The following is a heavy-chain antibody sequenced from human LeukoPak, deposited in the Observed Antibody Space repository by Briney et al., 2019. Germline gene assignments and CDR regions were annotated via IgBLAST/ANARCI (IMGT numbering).Heavy chain of an antibody. Sequence: PGGSLRLSCAASGFTFSTYTMNWVRQAPGKGLEWVSYITSSSSYIYYADSVKGRFTISRDNSKNTLYLQMNSLRAEDTAVYYCAKDSSKQRSTYSSSSAYWGQGTLVTVSS. J-gene: IGHJ4*02. D-gene: IGHD6-6*01. CDR1: GFTFSTYT. V-gene: IGHV3-21*04. CDR3: AKDSSKQRSTYSSSSAY. CDR2: ITSSSSYI.